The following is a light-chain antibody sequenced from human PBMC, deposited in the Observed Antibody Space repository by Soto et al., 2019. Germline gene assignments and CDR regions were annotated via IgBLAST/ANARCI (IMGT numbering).Light chain of an antibody. CDR2: SNN. CDR3: AAWDDSLSGHVV. J-gene: IGLJ2*01. Sequence: QSVLSQPPSASGTPGQSVTISCSGSSSNIGSNYVYWYQQLPGTAPKLLIYSNNQRPSGVPDRFSGSKFGSSASLAISGLRSDDEAAYYCAAWDDSLSGHVVFGGGTKLTVL. V-gene: IGLV1-47*02. CDR1: SSNIGSNY.